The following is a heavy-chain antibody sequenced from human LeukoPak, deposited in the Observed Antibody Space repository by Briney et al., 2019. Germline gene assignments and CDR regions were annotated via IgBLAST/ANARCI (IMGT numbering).Heavy chain of an antibody. D-gene: IGHD5-18*01. CDR3: ARQQRYSYGYVHNWFDP. J-gene: IGHJ5*02. V-gene: IGHV4-59*08. CDR1: GGSISSYY. CDR2: IYYSGST. Sequence: SETLSLTCTVSGGSISSYYWSWIRQPPGKGLEWIGYIYYSGSTNYNPSLKSRVTISVDTSKNQFPLKLSSVTAADTAVYYCARQQRYSYGYVHNWFDPWGQGTLVTVSS.